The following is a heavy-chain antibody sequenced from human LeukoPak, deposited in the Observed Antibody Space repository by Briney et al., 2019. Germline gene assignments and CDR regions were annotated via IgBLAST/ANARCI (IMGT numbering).Heavy chain of an antibody. V-gene: IGHV3-23*01. CDR3: ARALGFYGDYRNNWFDP. J-gene: IGHJ5*02. D-gene: IGHD4-11*01. Sequence: PGGSLRLSCAASGFTFSSYAMSWVRQAPGKGLEWVSAISGSGGSTYYADSVKGRFTISRDNSKNTLYLQMNSLRAEDTAVYYCARALGFYGDYRNNWFDPWGQGTLVTVSS. CDR1: GFTFSSYA. CDR2: ISGSGGST.